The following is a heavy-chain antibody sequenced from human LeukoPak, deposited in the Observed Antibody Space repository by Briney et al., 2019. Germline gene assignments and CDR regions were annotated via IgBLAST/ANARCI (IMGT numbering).Heavy chain of an antibody. CDR3: ARGYSSSWNYFDY. CDR2: VFDSGST. Sequence: PSETLSHTCTVSGGSISSYWWSWIRQPPGKGLEWIGYVFDSGSTNYNPSLKSRVTVSLDTSKKQFSLKLSSVTAADTAVYYCARGYSSSWNYFDYWGQGTLVTVSS. J-gene: IGHJ4*02. D-gene: IGHD6-13*01. CDR1: GGSISSYW. V-gene: IGHV4-59*01.